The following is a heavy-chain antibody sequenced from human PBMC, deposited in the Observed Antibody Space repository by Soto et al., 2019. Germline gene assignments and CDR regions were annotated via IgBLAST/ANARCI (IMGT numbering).Heavy chain of an antibody. CDR1: GFSLTTSGVG. Sequence: QITLNESGPTVVRPTETLTLTCRFSGFSLTTSGVGVGWIRQSPGKAPEWLALIYWDDDKRYSASLKSRLTITKDTSKNQVVLTVSDLDPTDTATYYCAHRVLRTVSGLVTTNAIYFDFWGQGTPVAVSS. CDR2: IYWDDDK. J-gene: IGHJ4*02. CDR3: AHRVLRTVSGLVTTNAIYFDF. D-gene: IGHD3-3*01. V-gene: IGHV2-5*02.